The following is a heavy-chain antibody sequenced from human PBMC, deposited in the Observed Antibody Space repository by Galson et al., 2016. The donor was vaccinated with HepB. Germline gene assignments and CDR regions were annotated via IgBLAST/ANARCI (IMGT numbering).Heavy chain of an antibody. V-gene: IGHV4-39*01. D-gene: IGHD3-16*01. CDR1: GGSINTGTHY. J-gene: IGHJ5*02. CDR2: ISYSGVT. Sequence: SETLSLTCTVSGGSINTGTHYWGWIRQTPGKGLEWIGSISYSGVTYYNPSLLGRVTISVDSSKNLFSVRLTSLTAADTAVYYCARRQPYRGWGHHYDPWGRGTLVIVSS. CDR3: ARRQPYRGWGHHYDP.